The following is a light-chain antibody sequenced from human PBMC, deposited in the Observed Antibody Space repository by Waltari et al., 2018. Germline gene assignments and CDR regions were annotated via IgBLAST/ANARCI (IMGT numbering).Light chain of an antibody. CDR2: RNN. V-gene: IGLV1-47*01. CDR3: AAWDDSLEEV. CDR1: SSNIGSNP. Sequence: QSVLTQPPSASGTPGQRVTISCSGSSSNIGSNPVYWYQQLPGMAPTLLIYRNNQRPSGVPDRFSSSKSGTSASLAISGLRSEDEAHYYCAAWDDSLEEVFGGGTKLTVL. J-gene: IGLJ2*01.